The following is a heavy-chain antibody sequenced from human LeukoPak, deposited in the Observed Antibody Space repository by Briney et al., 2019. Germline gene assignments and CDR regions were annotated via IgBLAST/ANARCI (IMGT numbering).Heavy chain of an antibody. CDR2: INHNGST. J-gene: IGHJ4*02. D-gene: IGHD3-3*01. Sequence: SETLSLTCAVYGGSFSGYYWSWIRQPPGKGLEWIGEINHNGSTNYNPSLKSRVTISVDTSKNQFSLKLSSVTAADTAVYYCARGALYYDFWSGYRTPYYFDYWGQGTLVTVSS. V-gene: IGHV4-34*01. CDR1: GGSFSGYY. CDR3: ARGALYYDFWSGYRTPYYFDY.